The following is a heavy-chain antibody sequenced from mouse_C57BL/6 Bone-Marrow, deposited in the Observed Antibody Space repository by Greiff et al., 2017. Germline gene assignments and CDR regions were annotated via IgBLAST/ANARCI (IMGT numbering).Heavy chain of an antibody. V-gene: IGHV14-4*01. Sequence: QLQQSGAELVRPGASVKLSCTASGFNIKDDYIHWVKQRPEQGLEWIGWIDPEIGDTEYASKFQGKATIPSDTSSNTAYLQLSSRTSEDTAVYYCSSLDGNYFDFWGQGTPLTVAS. CDR2: IDPEIGDT. CDR1: GFNIKDDY. CDR3: SSLDGNYFDF. J-gene: IGHJ2*01. D-gene: IGHD2-1*01.